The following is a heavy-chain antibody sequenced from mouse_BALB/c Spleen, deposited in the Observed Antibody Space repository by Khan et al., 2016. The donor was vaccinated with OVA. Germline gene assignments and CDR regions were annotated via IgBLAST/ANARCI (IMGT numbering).Heavy chain of an antibody. J-gene: IGHJ2*01. CDR3: ASYRYDYFDY. CDR2: IYPGDGDT. Sequence: QVQLQQSGAELARPGASVKLSCKSSGYTFTSYWMQWVEQRPGQALEWIGSIYPGDGDTRYSQKFKGKATLTADKSSSTAFMQLSSLASEDSAVYYCASYRYDYFDYWGQGSTLTVSS. CDR1: GYTFTSYW. D-gene: IGHD2-14*01. V-gene: IGHV1-87*01.